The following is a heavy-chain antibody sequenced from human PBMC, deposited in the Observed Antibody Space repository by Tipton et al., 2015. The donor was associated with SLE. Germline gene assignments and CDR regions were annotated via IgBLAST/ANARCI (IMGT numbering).Heavy chain of an antibody. CDR3: ARRHCSGGSCSDAFDI. D-gene: IGHD2-15*01. CDR1: GGSISSGGYY. Sequence: TLSLTCTVSGGSISSGGYYWGWIRQPPGKGLEGIGSIYYSGSTYYNPSLTSRVTISVDTSKNQFSLKLSSVTAADTAVYYCARRHCSGGSCSDAFDIWGQGTMVTVSS. CDR2: IYYSGST. V-gene: IGHV4-39*01. J-gene: IGHJ3*02.